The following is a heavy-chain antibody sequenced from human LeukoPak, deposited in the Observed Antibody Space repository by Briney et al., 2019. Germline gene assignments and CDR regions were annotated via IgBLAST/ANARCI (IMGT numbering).Heavy chain of an antibody. Sequence: SETLSLTCTVSGGSISSYYWSWIRQPAGKGLEWIWRIYTSGSTTYYPYLKNGVTMSVEATMNQFSLMLSSVMAADTAVYYCARGNVILWFGELLYYFDYWGQGTLVTVSS. J-gene: IGHJ4*02. CDR1: GGSISSYY. CDR3: ARGNVILWFGELLYYFDY. V-gene: IGHV4-4*07. CDR2: IYTSGST. D-gene: IGHD3-10*01.